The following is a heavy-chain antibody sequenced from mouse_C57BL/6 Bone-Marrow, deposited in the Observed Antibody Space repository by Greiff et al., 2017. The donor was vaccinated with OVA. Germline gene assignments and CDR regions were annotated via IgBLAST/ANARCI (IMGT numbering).Heavy chain of an antibody. J-gene: IGHJ3*01. CDR2: INPNNGGT. CDR1: GYTFTDYY. D-gene: IGHD2-3*01. CDR3: ARRAYDGYYRFAY. Sequence: EVQLQQSGPELVKPGASVKISCKASGYTFTDYYMNWVKQSHGKSLEWIGDINPNNGGTSYNQKFKGKATLTVDKSSSTAYMELRSLTSEDSAVYYCARRAYDGYYRFAYWGQGTLVTVSA. V-gene: IGHV1-26*01.